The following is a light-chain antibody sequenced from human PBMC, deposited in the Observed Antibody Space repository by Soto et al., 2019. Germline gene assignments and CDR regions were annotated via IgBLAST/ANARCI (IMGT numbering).Light chain of an antibody. CDR3: MQATPRPYT. CDR2: KVS. CDR1: QSLAYRDGNSY. Sequence: DVVMTQSPLSLPVTLGQPASISCRSSQSLAYRDGNSYLNWFQQRPGQSPRRLIYKVSDRDSGDPDRLSGSGSGADFTLKISCVEAEDVRVYFCMQATPRPYTLGQATTLEIK. V-gene: IGKV2-30*01. J-gene: IGKJ2*01.